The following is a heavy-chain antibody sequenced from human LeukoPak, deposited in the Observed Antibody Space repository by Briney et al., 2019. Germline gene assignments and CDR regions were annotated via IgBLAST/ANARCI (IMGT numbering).Heavy chain of an antibody. CDR1: GGSISSSSYY. D-gene: IGHD3-22*01. J-gene: IGHJ4*02. CDR2: IYYSGST. CDR3: ARRPGSSGYY. Sequence: ASQTLSLTCTVSGGSISSSSYYWGWIRQPPGKGLEWIGSIYYSGSTYYNPSLKSRVTISVDTSKNQFSLKLSSVTAADTAVYYCARRPGSSGYYWGQGTLVTVSS. V-gene: IGHV4-39*01.